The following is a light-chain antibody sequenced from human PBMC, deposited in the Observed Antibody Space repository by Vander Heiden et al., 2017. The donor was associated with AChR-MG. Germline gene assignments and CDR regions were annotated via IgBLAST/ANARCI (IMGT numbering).Light chain of an antibody. V-gene: IGKV1-5*03. CDR1: QSISIW. Sequence: DIQMTQSPSTLSASVGDRVTITCRASQSISIWLAWYQQKPGKAPKLLIYKASNLESGVPSRFSGSGSGTEFTLTIRSLQPDDCATYYCQQYNSYSTFGQGTKVESK. CDR2: KAS. CDR3: QQYNSYST. J-gene: IGKJ2*01.